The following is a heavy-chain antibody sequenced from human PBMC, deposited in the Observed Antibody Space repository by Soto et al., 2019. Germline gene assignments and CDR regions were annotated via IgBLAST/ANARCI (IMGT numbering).Heavy chain of an antibody. V-gene: IGHV3-30*18. Sequence: GGSLRLSCAASGFTFSSYGMHWVRQAPGKGLEWVAVISYDGSNKYYADSVKGRFTISRDNSKNTLYLQMNSLRAEDTAVYYCAKVLSSVTALEWLSGWHFYYGMDVWGQGTTVTVSS. D-gene: IGHD3-3*01. CDR3: AKVLSSVTALEWLSGWHFYYGMDV. J-gene: IGHJ6*02. CDR2: ISYDGSNK. CDR1: GFTFSSYG.